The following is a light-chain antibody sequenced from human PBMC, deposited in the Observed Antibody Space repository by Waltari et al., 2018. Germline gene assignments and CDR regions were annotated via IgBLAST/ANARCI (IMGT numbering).Light chain of an antibody. Sequence: DIQMTQSPSPLSASVGDRVTITCRASQSISSYLNWYQQKPGKAPKLLIYAASSLQSGVPSRFSGSGSGTDFTLTISSLQPEDFATYYCQQSYSTPPGFGQGTKVEIK. CDR1: QSISSY. CDR3: QQSYSTPPG. J-gene: IGKJ1*01. CDR2: AAS. V-gene: IGKV1-39*01.